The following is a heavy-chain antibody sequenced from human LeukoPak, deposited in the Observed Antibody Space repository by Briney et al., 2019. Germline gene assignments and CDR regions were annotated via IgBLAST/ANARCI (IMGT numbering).Heavy chain of an antibody. D-gene: IGHD6-19*01. CDR1: GFTFRNYA. V-gene: IGHV3-30*02. J-gene: IGHJ5*02. Sequence: PGGSLRLSCATSGFTFRNYAMHWVRQSPGKGLEWVAFIRANGVADYHSDSVKGRLTIYRDNSKNTLYLQMNSPRAEDTAVYYCARDRGSSGWSPKFDPWGEGTLVTVSS. CDR3: ARDRGSSGWSPKFDP. CDR2: IRANGVAD.